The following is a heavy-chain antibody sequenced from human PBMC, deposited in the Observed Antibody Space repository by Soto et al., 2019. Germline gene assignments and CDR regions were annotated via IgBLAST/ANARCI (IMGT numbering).Heavy chain of an antibody. V-gene: IGHV3-23*01. CDR3: ALAGDSQQLVRWAYYYYGMDV. Sequence: GGSLRLSCAASGFTFSSYAMSWVRQAPGKGLEWVSAISGSGGSTYYADSVKGRFTISRDNSKNKLYLQMNSLRAEDTAVYYCALAGDSQQLVRWAYYYYGMDVWGQGTTVTVSS. D-gene: IGHD6-13*01. CDR2: ISGSGGST. CDR1: GFTFSSYA. J-gene: IGHJ6*02.